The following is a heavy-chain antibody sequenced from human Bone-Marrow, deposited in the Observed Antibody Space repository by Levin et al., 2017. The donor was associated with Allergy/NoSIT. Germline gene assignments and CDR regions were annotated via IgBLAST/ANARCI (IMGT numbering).Heavy chain of an antibody. CDR3: AMTTKYYDSSGYYYRS. CDR2: FDPEDYET. V-gene: IGHV1-24*01. D-gene: IGHD3-22*01. J-gene: IGHJ5*02. Sequence: EASVKVSCKVSGYTLKNLAIHWVRQAPGTGLEWMGGFDPEDYETIYAQKFQGRVTMSEDTSTDTAYMELSSLRSEDTAVFYCAMTTKYYDSSGYYYRSWGQGTLVTVSS. CDR1: GYTLKNLA.